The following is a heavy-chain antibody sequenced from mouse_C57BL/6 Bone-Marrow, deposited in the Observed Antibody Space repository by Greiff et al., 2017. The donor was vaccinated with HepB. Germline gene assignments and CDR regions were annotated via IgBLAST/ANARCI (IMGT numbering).Heavy chain of an antibody. CDR1: GYTFTSYW. Sequence: QVQLQQPGAELVKPADSVKLSCKASGYTFTSYWMQWVKQRPGQGLEWIGEIDPSDSYNNDNQNFTGKATLTVETSSSTAYMQLSSLTSEDAAVYYCARHHGSSEGCAMDYWGQGTAVTVSA. J-gene: IGHJ4*01. V-gene: IGHV1-50*01. D-gene: IGHD1-1*01. CDR3: ARHHGSSEGCAMDY. CDR2: IDPSDSYN.